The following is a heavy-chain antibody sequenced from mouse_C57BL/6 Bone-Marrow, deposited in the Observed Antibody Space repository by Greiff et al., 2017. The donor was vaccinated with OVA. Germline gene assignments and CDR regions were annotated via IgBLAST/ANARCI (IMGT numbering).Heavy chain of an antibody. J-gene: IGHJ4*01. V-gene: IGHV1-76*01. CDR3: ARDYDYPYYYAMDY. CDR2: IYPGSGNT. CDR1: GYTFTDYY. Sequence: QVQLKQSGAELVRPGASVKLSCKASGYTFTDYYINWVKQRPGQGLEWIARIYPGSGNTYYNEKFKGKATLTAEKSSSTAYMQLSSLTSEDSAVYFCARDYDYPYYYAMDYWGQGTSVTVSS. D-gene: IGHD2-4*01.